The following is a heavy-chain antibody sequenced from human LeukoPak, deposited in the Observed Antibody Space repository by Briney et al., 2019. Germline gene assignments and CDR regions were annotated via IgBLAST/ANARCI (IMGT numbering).Heavy chain of an antibody. CDR2: IYYSGST. CDR3: ARCGKDGDYVQN. D-gene: IGHD4-17*01. J-gene: IGHJ4*02. V-gene: IGHV4-31*03. Sequence: SETLSLTCTVSGGSISSGGYYWSWIRQHRGRGVEWIGYIYYSGSTYYNPSLKSRVTISVDTSKNQFSLKLSSVTAADTAVYYCARCGKDGDYVQNWGQGTLVAVSS. CDR1: GGSISSGGYY.